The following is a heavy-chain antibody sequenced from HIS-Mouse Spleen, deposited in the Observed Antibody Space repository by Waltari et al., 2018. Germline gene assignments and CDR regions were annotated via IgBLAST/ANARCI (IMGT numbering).Heavy chain of an antibody. J-gene: IGHJ2*01. D-gene: IGHD6-13*01. V-gene: IGHV4-39*07. CDR2: IYYSGST. CDR3: AREIPYSSSWYDWYFDL. Sequence: QLQLQESGPGLVKPSETLSLTCTVSGCSISSRRYSSAWIRQPPGKGLEWIGSIYYSGSTYYNPSLKSRVTISVDTSKNQFSLKLSSVTAADTAVYYCAREIPYSSSWYDWYFDLWGRGTLVTVSS. CDR1: GCSISSRRYS.